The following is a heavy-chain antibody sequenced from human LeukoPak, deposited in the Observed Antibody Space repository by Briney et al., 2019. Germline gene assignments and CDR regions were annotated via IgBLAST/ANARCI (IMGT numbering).Heavy chain of an antibody. V-gene: IGHV1-46*01. CDR3: ARGPVRGVIMRYNWFDP. CDR1: GYTFTSYY. Sequence: ASVKVSCKASGYTFTSYYMHWVRQAPGQGLEWMGIINPSGGSTSYAQKFQGRVTMTRNTSISTAYMELSSLRSEDTAVYYCARGPVRGVIMRYNWFDPWGQGTLVTVSS. CDR2: INPSGGST. J-gene: IGHJ5*02. D-gene: IGHD3-10*01.